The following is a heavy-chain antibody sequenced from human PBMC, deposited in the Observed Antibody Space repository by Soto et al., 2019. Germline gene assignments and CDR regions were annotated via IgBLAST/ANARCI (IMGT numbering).Heavy chain of an antibody. J-gene: IGHJ6*02. D-gene: IGHD2-8*01. CDR3: ASRQVLSYYYYGMDV. V-gene: IGHV4-34*01. Sequence: SETLSLTCAVYGGSFSGYYWSWIRQPPGKGLEWIGEINHSGSTNYNPSLKSRVTISVDTSKNQFSLKLSSVTAADTAVYYCASRQVLSYYYYGMDVWGQGTTVTGSS. CDR2: INHSGST. CDR1: GGSFSGYY.